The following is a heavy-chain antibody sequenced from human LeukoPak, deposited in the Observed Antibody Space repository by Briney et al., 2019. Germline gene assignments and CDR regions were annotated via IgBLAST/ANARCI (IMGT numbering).Heavy chain of an antibody. V-gene: IGHV5-10-1*01. D-gene: IGHD3-22*01. CDR3: SRSPQGLILDY. CDR2: IDPSDSYT. Sequence: GESLKISCKGSGYSFPNYWIGWVRQMPGKGLEWMGRIDPSDSYTNYSPSFQGHVTISADKSINTAYLRWTSLKASDTAMYYCSRSPQGLILDYWGQGTLVTVSS. J-gene: IGHJ4*02. CDR1: GYSFPNYW.